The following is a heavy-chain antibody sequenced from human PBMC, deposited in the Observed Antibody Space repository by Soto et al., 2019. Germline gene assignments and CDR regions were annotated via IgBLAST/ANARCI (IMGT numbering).Heavy chain of an antibody. CDR3: ARVPVDTYMIYWSDP. V-gene: IGHV4-61*01. CDR2: IYYSGNT. CDR1: GDSVNSGNYY. J-gene: IGHJ5*01. D-gene: IGHD3-16*01. Sequence: SETLSLTCTVSGDSVNSGNYYWSWMRQPPGKGLEWIGHIYYSGNTNYSPSLKSRITISLDTTNNQFSLNLNSVTAADTAVYYCARVPVDTYMIYWSDPWGQGTLVTVSS.